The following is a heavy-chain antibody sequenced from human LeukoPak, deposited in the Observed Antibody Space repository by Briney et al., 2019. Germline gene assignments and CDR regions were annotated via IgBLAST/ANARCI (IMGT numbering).Heavy chain of an antibody. Sequence: GGSLRLSCEASGFTLDAYAMHWVRHAPGKGLEWVSLTNKDGSATYYADSVKGRFTISRDKRKNSLYLQMNSLRSEDTALYYCATWAFYHRLDVWGQGTTVTVSS. CDR1: GFTLDAYA. D-gene: IGHD1-26*01. CDR3: ATWAFYHRLDV. V-gene: IGHV3-43*02. J-gene: IGHJ6*02. CDR2: TNKDGSAT.